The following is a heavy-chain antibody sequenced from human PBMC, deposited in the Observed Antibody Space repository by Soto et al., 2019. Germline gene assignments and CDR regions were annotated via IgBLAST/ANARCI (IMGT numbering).Heavy chain of an antibody. V-gene: IGHV3-23*01. Sequence: LRLSCAASAFTFNNYAMSWVRQAPGKGLEWVSGIGGSGRTTYYADSVKGRFTISRDNSDNTLFLQMNSLRAEDTAVYYCAKSRYSDSSGDFYDYWGQGTLVTVSS. CDR1: AFTFNNYA. J-gene: IGHJ4*02. CDR3: AKSRYSDSSGDFYDY. CDR2: IGGSGRTT. D-gene: IGHD3-22*01.